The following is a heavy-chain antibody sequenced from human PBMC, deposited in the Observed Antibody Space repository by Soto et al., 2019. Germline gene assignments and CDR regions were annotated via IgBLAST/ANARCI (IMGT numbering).Heavy chain of an antibody. CDR2: INHSGST. Sequence: SETLSLTCAVYGGSFSGYYWSWIRQPPGKGLEWIGEINHSGSTNYNPSLKSRVTISVDTSKNQFSLKLSSVTAADTAGYYCASGRGDSVTYYFDYWGQGTLVTVSS. CDR1: GGSFSGYY. D-gene: IGHD3-16*01. V-gene: IGHV4-34*01. J-gene: IGHJ4*02. CDR3: ASGRGDSVTYYFDY.